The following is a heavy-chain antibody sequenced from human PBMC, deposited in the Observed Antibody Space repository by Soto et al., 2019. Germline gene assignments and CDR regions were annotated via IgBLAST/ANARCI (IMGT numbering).Heavy chain of an antibody. Sequence: QVQLVQSGGEMRKPGASVKVSCKASGYTFTNFGISWVRQAPGQGFEWVGWISGYNGDTNYASKFRGRVIMTKDTSTTTAYMELTTLTSDDTAVYYCARDYDIWGEDWFDPWGQGTLVTVSS. CDR2: ISGYNGDT. CDR1: GYTFTNFG. V-gene: IGHV1-18*01. CDR3: ARDYDIWGEDWFDP. J-gene: IGHJ5*02. D-gene: IGHD3-9*01.